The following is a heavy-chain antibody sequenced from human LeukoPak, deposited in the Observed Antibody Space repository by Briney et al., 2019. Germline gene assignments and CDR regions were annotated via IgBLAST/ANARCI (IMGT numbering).Heavy chain of an antibody. D-gene: IGHD4-17*01. CDR2: IYYSGST. V-gene: IGHV4-39*02. CDR1: GGSISSSSYY. CDR3: ARDPDYGDYFDY. Sequence: PSETLSLTCTVSGGSISSSSYYWGWIRQPPGKGLEWIGSIYYSGSTYYNPSLKSRVTISVDTSKNQFSLQLNSVTPEDTAVYYCARDPDYGDYFDYWGQGTPVTVSS. J-gene: IGHJ4*02.